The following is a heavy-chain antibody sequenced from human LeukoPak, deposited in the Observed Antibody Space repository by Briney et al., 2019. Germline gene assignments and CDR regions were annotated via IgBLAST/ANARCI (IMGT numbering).Heavy chain of an antibody. V-gene: IGHV4-38-2*01. Sequence: SETLSLTCAVSGYSISSGHYWGWIRQPPGKGLEWIGSIYHSGSTYYNPSLKSRVTISVDTSKNQFSLKLSSVTAADTAVYCCARGLESYMVRGVTTPSNWLDPWGQGTLVTVPS. CDR3: ARGLESYMVRGVTTPSNWLDP. CDR1: GYSISSGHY. CDR2: IYHSGST. J-gene: IGHJ5*02. D-gene: IGHD3-10*01.